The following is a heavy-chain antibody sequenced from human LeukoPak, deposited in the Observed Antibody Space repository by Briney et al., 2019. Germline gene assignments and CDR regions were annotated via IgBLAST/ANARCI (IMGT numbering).Heavy chain of an antibody. V-gene: IGHV3-23*01. CDR2: ISGSGDTT. J-gene: IGHJ4*02. CDR1: GFTFSSYA. D-gene: IGHD6-13*01. CDR3: AKRQLVPEGLFDY. Sequence: PGGSLRLSCAASGFTFSSYAMSWVRQAPGKGLEFVSTISGSGDTTYYADSVKGRFTISRDNSKNTLYLQMNSLRADDTAIYYCAKRQLVPEGLFDYWGQGTLVTVSS.